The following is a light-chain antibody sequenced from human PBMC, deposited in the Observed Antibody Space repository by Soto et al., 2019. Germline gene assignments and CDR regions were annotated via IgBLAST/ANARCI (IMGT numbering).Light chain of an antibody. CDR1: RDDVGGYNY. J-gene: IGLJ3*02. Sequence: QSALTQPASVSGSPGQSITISYTGTRDDVGGYNYVSWYQQYPGKAPKLMIYEVSYRPSGVSNRFSGSRSGHTASLSISGLQAEDEADYYCSAYTNIGTLVFGGGTKLTVL. CDR3: SAYTNIGTLV. V-gene: IGLV2-14*01. CDR2: EVS.